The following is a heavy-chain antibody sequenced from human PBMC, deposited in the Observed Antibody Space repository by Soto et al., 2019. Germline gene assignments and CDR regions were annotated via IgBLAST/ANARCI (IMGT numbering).Heavy chain of an antibody. CDR3: ASQEPFGNWFDP. D-gene: IGHD1-26*01. CDR1: GDSVTTTSYF. Sequence: PSETLSLTCTVSGDSVTTTSYFWGWIRQSPGKGLEWIGNIHHSGSVYYSPSLKSRVTISVDTSNNQFSLKLDSVTAADTAVYYCASQEPFGNWFDPWGLGILVTVSS. CDR2: IHHSGSV. J-gene: IGHJ5*02. V-gene: IGHV4-39*01.